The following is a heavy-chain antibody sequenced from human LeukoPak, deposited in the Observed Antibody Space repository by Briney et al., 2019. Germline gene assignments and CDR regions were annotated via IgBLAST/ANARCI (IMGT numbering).Heavy chain of an antibody. V-gene: IGHV4-31*11. CDR1: GGSFSGYY. CDR2: IYYSGST. D-gene: IGHD5-24*01. Sequence: SETLSLTCAVYGGSFSGYYWSWIRQHPGKGLEWIGYIYYSGSTYYNPSLKSRVTISVDTSKNQFSLKLSSVTAADTAVYYCARAQRDLGAKNFDYWGQGTLVTVSS. J-gene: IGHJ4*02. CDR3: ARAQRDLGAKNFDY.